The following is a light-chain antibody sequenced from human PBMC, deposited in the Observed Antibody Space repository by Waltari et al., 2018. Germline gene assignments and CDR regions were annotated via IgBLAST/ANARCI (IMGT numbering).Light chain of an antibody. Sequence: DIQMTKSPSTLSASVGDRVPIHCRFSQRLSSWLAWYQQKPGKDPKLLIFKASSLESGVPSRCSGSGSGTEFTLTISSLQPDDFAPYYCQQYNSYSRTFGQGTKVEIK. J-gene: IGKJ1*01. CDR3: QQYNSYSRT. V-gene: IGKV1-5*03. CDR1: QRLSSW. CDR2: KAS.